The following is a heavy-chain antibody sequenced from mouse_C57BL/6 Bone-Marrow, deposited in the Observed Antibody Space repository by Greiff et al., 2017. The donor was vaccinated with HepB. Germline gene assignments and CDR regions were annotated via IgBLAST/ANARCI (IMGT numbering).Heavy chain of an antibody. V-gene: IGHV5-4*03. CDR1: GFTFSSYA. Sequence: EVKLMESGGGLVKPGGSLKLSCAASGFTFSSYAMSWVRQTPEKRLEWVATISDGGSYTYYPDNVKGRFTISRDNAKNNLYLQMSHLKSEDTAMYYCARVDYDYDDYFDYWGQGTTLTVSS. CDR3: ARVDYDYDDYFDY. D-gene: IGHD2-4*01. J-gene: IGHJ2*01. CDR2: ISDGGSYT.